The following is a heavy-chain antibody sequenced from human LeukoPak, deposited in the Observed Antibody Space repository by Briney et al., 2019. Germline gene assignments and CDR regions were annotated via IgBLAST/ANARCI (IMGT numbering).Heavy chain of an antibody. CDR1: GYTFTSYD. J-gene: IGHJ5*02. Sequence: ASVKVSFKTSGYTFTSYDISWVRQAPGQGPEWLGWINTNNGNTHYAQSLQDRVTLATDTSTSTAYMELRSLKSDDTAIYYCARGVSGVTPPWGQGTLVIVSS. D-gene: IGHD4-23*01. V-gene: IGHV1-18*01. CDR3: ARGVSGVTPP. CDR2: INTNNGNT.